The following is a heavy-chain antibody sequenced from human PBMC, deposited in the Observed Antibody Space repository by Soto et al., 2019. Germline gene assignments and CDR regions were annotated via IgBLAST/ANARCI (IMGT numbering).Heavy chain of an antibody. CDR3: ARDQSGAVSRQGNGYGMDV. Sequence: QVQLVESGGGVVQPGRSLRLSCAASGFTFSSYAMHWVRQAPGKGLEWVAVISYDGSNKYYADSVKGRFTISRDNSKNPLXXQMTSLRAEDTAVYYCARDQSGAVSRQGNGYGMDVWGQGTTVTVSS. J-gene: IGHJ6*02. D-gene: IGHD2-15*01. CDR1: GFTFSSYA. V-gene: IGHV3-30-3*01. CDR2: ISYDGSNK.